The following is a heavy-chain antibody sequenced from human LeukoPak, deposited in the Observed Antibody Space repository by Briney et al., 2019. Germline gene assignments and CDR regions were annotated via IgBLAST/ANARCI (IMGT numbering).Heavy chain of an antibody. CDR3: LWSGYYTFDY. Sequence: ASVKVSCKASGYTFTSYYMHWVRQAPGQGLEWMGIINPSGGSTSYAQKFQGRVTMTRDTSTSTAYMELSRLRSDDTAVYYCLWSGYYTFDYWGQGTLVTVSS. CDR1: GYTFTSYY. V-gene: IGHV1-46*01. D-gene: IGHD3-3*01. CDR2: INPSGGST. J-gene: IGHJ4*02.